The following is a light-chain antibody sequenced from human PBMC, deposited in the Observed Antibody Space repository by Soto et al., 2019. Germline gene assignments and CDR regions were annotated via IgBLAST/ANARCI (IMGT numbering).Light chain of an antibody. J-gene: IGKJ1*01. Sequence: EIVLTPSPGTLSLSPVERATLSCRASQSVSSRLAWYQQKPGQAPRLLIYDASTRATGIPDRFSGSGSGTDFTLTISRLEPEDFAVYCCQQFDGSLWTFGPGTKVDIK. CDR2: DAS. CDR3: QQFDGSLWT. V-gene: IGKV3-20*01. CDR1: QSVSSR.